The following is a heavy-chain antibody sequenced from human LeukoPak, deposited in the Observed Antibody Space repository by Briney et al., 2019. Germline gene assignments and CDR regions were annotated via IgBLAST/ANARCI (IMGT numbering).Heavy chain of an antibody. CDR2: IYPGDSDT. D-gene: IGHD1-1*01. CDR3: ARLAQGYFVAEYFQH. CDR1: GYSFTSYW. V-gene: IGHV5-51*01. J-gene: IGHJ1*01. Sequence: GESLKISCKGSGYSFTSYWIGWVRQMPGKGLEWMGIIYPGDSDTRYSPSFQGQVTISADKSISTAYLQWSSLKASDTAMYYCARLAQGYFVAEYFQHWCQGTLVTVSS.